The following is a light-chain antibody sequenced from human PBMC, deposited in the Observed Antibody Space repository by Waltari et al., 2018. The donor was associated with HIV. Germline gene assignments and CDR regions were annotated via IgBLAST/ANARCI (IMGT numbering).Light chain of an antibody. V-gene: IGLV2-14*03. CDR1: TGDLGGYDF. CDR3: SSYTNSRTLWV. J-gene: IGLJ3*02. CDR2: EVR. Sequence: LTQPASVYGSPGQSITISCTGTTGDLGGYDFVSWYHQYPCKAPKFIIYEVRNRPSGVSHRFSGSKSGNTASLTISGLQSEDEATYYCSSYTNSRTLWVFGGGTRLTVL.